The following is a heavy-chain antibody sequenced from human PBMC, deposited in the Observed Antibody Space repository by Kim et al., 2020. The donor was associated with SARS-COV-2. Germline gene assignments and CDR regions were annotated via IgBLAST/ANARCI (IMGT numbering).Heavy chain of an antibody. CDR3: ARDRLTHTAADGRGTGWLDS. D-gene: IGHD2-21*01. CDR1: GGSVSESGYF. Sequence: SETLSLTCTVSGGSVSESGYFWTWIRQQPGKGLEWLASMFYHSGTLYHNPSLQSRVSTSFDTSTNHFSLQLTSVTAADTAVYFCARDRLTHTAADGRGTGWLDSWGQGTLVTVSS. CDR2: MFYHSGTL. V-gene: IGHV4-31*03. J-gene: IGHJ5*01.